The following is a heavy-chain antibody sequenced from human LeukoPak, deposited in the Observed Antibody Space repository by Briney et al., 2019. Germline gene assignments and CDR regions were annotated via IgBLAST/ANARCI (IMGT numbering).Heavy chain of an antibody. J-gene: IGHJ4*02. CDR3: ASSGSYRFDY. V-gene: IGHV3-48*02. CDR2: ITASSTAM. CDR1: GFTFSSYS. D-gene: IGHD1-26*01. Sequence: GGSLRLSCAASGFTFSSYSMNWVRQAPGKGLEWVSHITASSTAMFYADSVKGRFTISRDNAKNSLYLQMNSLRDEDTAVYYCASSGSYRFDYWGQGTLVTVSS.